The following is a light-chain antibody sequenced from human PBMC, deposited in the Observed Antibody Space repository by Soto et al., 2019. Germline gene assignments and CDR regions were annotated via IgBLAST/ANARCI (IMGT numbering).Light chain of an antibody. CDR2: DAS. Sequence: EIVLTQSPATLSLSPGERATLSCRASQSVGSYLAWYQQKPGQTPRLPIYDASNRATDIPAKFSGSGSGTDFTLTISSLEPEDFAVYYCQQRSNWPVTFGQGTRVEIK. CDR3: QQRSNWPVT. V-gene: IGKV3-11*01. CDR1: QSVGSY. J-gene: IGKJ1*01.